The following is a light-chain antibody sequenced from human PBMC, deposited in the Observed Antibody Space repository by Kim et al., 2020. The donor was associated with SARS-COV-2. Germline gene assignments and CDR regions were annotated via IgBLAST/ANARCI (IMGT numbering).Light chain of an antibody. Sequence: SASVGDRVTITCRASQSISSWVGWYQQKPGKAPKLLIYKASSLESGVPSRFSGSGAGTEFTLTISSLQPDDFATYYCQQYNSYWTFGQGTKVDIK. J-gene: IGKJ1*01. V-gene: IGKV1-5*03. CDR1: QSISSW. CDR3: QQYNSYWT. CDR2: KAS.